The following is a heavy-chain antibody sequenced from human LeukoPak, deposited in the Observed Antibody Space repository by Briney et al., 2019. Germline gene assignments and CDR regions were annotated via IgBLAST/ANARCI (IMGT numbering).Heavy chain of an antibody. CDR1: GYTFTGYY. Sequence: ASVMVSCKASGYTFTGYYMHWVRQAPGQGREWMGWINPNSGGTNYAQKFQGRVTMTRDTSISTAYMELSRLRSDDTAVYYCARHDHYYDSSGYYPGWGQGTLVTVSS. V-gene: IGHV1-2*02. J-gene: IGHJ4*02. D-gene: IGHD3-22*01. CDR3: ARHDHYYDSSGYYPG. CDR2: INPNSGGT.